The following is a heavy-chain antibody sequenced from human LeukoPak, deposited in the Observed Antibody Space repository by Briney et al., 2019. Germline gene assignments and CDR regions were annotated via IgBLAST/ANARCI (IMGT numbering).Heavy chain of an antibody. CDR3: AHRPNFQYYFDS. D-gene: IGHD4/OR15-4a*01. J-gene: IGHJ4*02. CDR2: IYWDDDE. CDR1: GFSLTTRGVG. Sequence: SGPTLVKPTQTLTLTCTFSGFSLTTRGVGVGWIRQPPGKALEWLALIYWDDDERYSPSLQSRLTIAKATSKNQVVLTMTNMDPVDTATYFCAHRPNFQYYFDSWGQGTLVTVSS. V-gene: IGHV2-5*02.